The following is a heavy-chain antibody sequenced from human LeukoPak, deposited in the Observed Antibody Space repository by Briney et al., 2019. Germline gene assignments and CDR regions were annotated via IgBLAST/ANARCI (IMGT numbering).Heavy chain of an antibody. Sequence: IPSETLSLTCTASGGSISSSSYYWGWIRQPPGKGLEWIGSIYYSGSTYYNPSLKSRVTISVDTSKNQFSLKLSSVTAADTAVYYCARQLWVYSSSWYYFDYWGQGTLVTVSS. CDR2: IYYSGST. V-gene: IGHV4-39*01. CDR3: ARQLWVYSSSWYYFDY. J-gene: IGHJ4*02. D-gene: IGHD6-13*01. CDR1: GGSISSSSYY.